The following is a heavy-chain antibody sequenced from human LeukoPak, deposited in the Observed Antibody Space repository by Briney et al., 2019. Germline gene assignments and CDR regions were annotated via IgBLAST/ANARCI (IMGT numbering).Heavy chain of an antibody. V-gene: IGHV4-61*02. J-gene: IGHJ4*02. CDR2: IYTSGST. D-gene: IGHD1-26*01. CDR3: ARARGSGSYWVDY. CDR1: GGSISSGSYY. Sequence: SETLSLTCTVSGGSISSGSYYWSWIRQPAGKGLEWIGRIYTSGSTNYNSSLKSRVTISVDTSKNQFSLKLSSVTAADTAVYYCARARGSGSYWVDYWGQGTLVTVSS.